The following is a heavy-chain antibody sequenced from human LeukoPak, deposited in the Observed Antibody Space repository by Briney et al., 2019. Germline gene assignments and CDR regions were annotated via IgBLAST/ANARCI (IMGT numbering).Heavy chain of an antibody. Sequence: ASVTVSCKVSGYSLTELSLHWVRQAPGKGLEWMGGFDREDGGTMYAPTLRGRITMTEDTSIDTAYMELSSLTSDDTATYYCATAGLKKSTFIVRETKPLDSWGQGTLVAVSS. V-gene: IGHV1-24*01. CDR2: FDREDGGT. D-gene: IGHD2/OR15-2a*01. CDR3: ATAGLKKSTFIVRETKPLDS. CDR1: GYSLTELS. J-gene: IGHJ4*02.